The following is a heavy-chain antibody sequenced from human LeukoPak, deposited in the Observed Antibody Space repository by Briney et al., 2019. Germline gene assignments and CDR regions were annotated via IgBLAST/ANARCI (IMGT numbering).Heavy chain of an antibody. V-gene: IGHV3-48*01. D-gene: IGHD2-21*01. CDR3: ARAPGRLRPVGPDY. J-gene: IGHJ4*02. CDR2: ISSSSSTI. CDR1: GFTFSSYN. Sequence: HPGGSLRLSCAPSGFTFSSYNMNWVRQAPGKGLEWVSYISSSSSTIYYADSVKGRFTISRDNAKNSLYLQMNSLRAEDTAVYYCARAPGRLRPVGPDYWGQGTLVTVSS.